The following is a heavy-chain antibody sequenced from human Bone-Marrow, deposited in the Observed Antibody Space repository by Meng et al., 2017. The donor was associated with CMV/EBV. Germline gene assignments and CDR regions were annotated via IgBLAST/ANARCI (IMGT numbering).Heavy chain of an antibody. CDR1: GDSVSSNSAS. Sequence: QTLSLTCAISGDSVSSNSASWNWFRQSPSRGLEWLGRTYYDSKWYYDYAVSVESRIVINPDTSQNQISLYLNSVTPEDTAVYYCARRRYNSYQGFFDYWGQGTLVTVSS. CDR3: ARRRYNSYQGFFDY. J-gene: IGHJ4*02. D-gene: IGHD1-1*01. CDR2: TYYDSKWYY. V-gene: IGHV6-1*01.